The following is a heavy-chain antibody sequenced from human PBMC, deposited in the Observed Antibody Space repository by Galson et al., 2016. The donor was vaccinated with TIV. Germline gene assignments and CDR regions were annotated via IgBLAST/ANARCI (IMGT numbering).Heavy chain of an antibody. CDR2: ISSNSIYI. J-gene: IGHJ3*02. Sequence: SLRLSCAASGFTFEDYGMHWVRQVSGKGLEWVSGISSNSIYIGYADSVKGRFTISRDNAKNSLYLQMNSLRAEDTAVYYCARVMTTVTDDDAFDIWGQGTMVTVSS. CDR1: GFTFEDYG. D-gene: IGHD4-17*01. CDR3: ARVMTTVTDDDAFDI. V-gene: IGHV3-9*01.